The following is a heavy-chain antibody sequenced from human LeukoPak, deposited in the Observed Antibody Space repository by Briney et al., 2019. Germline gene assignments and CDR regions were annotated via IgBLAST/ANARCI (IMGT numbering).Heavy chain of an antibody. CDR3: ARLDYGGRGTVIDY. D-gene: IGHD4-17*01. CDR1: GFTFSSYS. CDR2: ISSSSSYI. V-gene: IGHV3-21*01. Sequence: GGSLRLSCAASGFTFSSYSMNRVRQAPGKELEWVSSISSSSSYIYYADSVKGRFTISRDNAKNSLYLQMNSLRAEDTAVYYCARLDYGGRGTVIDYWGQGTLVPVSS. J-gene: IGHJ4*02.